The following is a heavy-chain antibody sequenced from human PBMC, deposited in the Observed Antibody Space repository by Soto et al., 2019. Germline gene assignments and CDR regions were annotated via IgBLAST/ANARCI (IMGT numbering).Heavy chain of an antibody. Sequence: EVQLLDSGGGLVQPGGSLRLSCAAPGFDFGYYAMGWVRQAPGKGREWVSCISDSGRPTYYADSVKGRFTVSRDNSKKTLYLLMNSLRAEDTARYYCAKDARRSSGWYYFDYWGQGSLVTVSS. V-gene: IGHV3-23*01. CDR3: AKDARRSSGWYYFDY. J-gene: IGHJ4*02. CDR2: ISDSGRPT. D-gene: IGHD6-19*01. CDR1: GFDFGYYA.